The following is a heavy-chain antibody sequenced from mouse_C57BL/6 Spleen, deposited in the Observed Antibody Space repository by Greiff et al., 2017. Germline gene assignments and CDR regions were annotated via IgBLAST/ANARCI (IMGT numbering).Heavy chain of an antibody. D-gene: IGHD3-2*02. CDR1: GFNIKDDY. CDR2: IDPENGDT. V-gene: IGHV14-4*01. CDR3: TTDSSGYVGYYFDY. J-gene: IGHJ2*01. Sequence: VQLKESGAELVRPGASVKLSCTASGFNIKDDYMHWVKQRPEQGLEWIGWIDPENGDTEYASKFQGKATITADTSSNTAYLQLSSLTSEDTAVYYCTTDSSGYVGYYFDYWGQGTTLTVSS.